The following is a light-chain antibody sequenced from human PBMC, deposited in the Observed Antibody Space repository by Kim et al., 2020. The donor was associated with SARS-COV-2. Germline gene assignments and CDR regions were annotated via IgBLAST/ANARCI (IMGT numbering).Light chain of an antibody. V-gene: IGLV1-40*01. Sequence: QRVPLSSTGLSSHIGAGYDVHWYQQRPGTAPIPLIYGNSNRPSGVPDRFSGSKSGTSASLAITGLQAEDEADYYCQSYDSSLSGYVFGTGTKVTVL. J-gene: IGLJ1*01. CDR3: QSYDSSLSGYV. CDR2: GNS. CDR1: SSHIGAGYD.